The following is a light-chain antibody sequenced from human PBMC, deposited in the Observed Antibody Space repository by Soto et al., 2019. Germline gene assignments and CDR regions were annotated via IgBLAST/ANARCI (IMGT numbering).Light chain of an antibody. V-gene: IGKV1-33*01. CDR3: QQYDNLPRVT. Sequence: DIQMTQSPSSLSASVGDRVTITCQASQDISNYLNWYQQKPGKAPKLLIYDASNLETGVPSRFSRSGSGTDFTFTISSLQPEDIATYYYQQYDNLPRVTFGPGTKVDIK. CDR2: DAS. J-gene: IGKJ3*01. CDR1: QDISNY.